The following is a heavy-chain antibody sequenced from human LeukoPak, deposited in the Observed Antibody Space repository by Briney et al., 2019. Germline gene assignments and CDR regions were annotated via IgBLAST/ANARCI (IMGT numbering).Heavy chain of an antibody. V-gene: IGHV3-30*02. Sequence: GGSLRLSCAASGFTFSSYGMHWVRQAPGKGLEWVAFIRYDGSNKYYADSVKGRFTISRDNSKNSLYLQMNSLRAEDTAVYYCARGAITGTTPWGQGTLVTVSS. D-gene: IGHD1-7*01. J-gene: IGHJ4*02. CDR2: IRYDGSNK. CDR3: ARGAITGTTP. CDR1: GFTFSSYG.